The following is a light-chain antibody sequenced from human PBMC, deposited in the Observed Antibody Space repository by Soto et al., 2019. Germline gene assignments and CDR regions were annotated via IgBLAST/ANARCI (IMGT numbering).Light chain of an antibody. CDR3: APDNNLPLT. J-gene: IGKJ4*01. CDR1: QSVNSN. Sequence: EIVMTQSPATLSVSPGERATLSCRASQSVNSNLAWYQPKRGQAPRLLIYEASSRATGIPARFSASGSGTEFTLTISSLQSEDCAVYYCAPDNNLPLTCGGGTNVEIK. CDR2: EAS. V-gene: IGKV3-15*01.